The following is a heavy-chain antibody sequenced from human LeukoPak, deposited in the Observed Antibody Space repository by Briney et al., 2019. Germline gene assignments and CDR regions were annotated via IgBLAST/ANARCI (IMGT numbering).Heavy chain of an antibody. CDR3: ARSPRPRYDSSAYYGD. V-gene: IGHV1-2*02. D-gene: IGHD3-22*01. CDR2: INPNSGDT. CDR1: GYRFSDYY. Sequence: ASVKVSCKASGYRFSDYYMQWVRQAPGQGLEWMGWINPNSGDTKYARRFQGRVTMSSDTSITTAYMELSRLRSDDTDVYYCARSPRPRYDSSAYYGDWGQGTLVTISS. J-gene: IGHJ4*02.